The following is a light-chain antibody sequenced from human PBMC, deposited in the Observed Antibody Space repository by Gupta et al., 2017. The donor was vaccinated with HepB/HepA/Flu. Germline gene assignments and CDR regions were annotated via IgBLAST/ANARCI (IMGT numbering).Light chain of an antibody. Sequence: IVLNQPPHLQFVTPTATLTTPCRVSQTIGSSLHWYQQKPDQSPKLLIKYASQYSSGVPSRFSGSRSGTDFTLTINSLEAEDAAAYYCHQSSSFPITFGQGTRLEIK. CDR3: HQSSSFPIT. J-gene: IGKJ5*01. CDR2: YAS. V-gene: IGKV6D-21*02. CDR1: QTIGSS.